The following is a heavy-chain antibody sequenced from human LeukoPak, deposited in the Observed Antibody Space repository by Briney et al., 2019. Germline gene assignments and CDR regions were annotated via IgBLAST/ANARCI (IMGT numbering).Heavy chain of an antibody. D-gene: IGHD6-13*01. CDR1: GFSLHTSGVG. J-gene: IGHJ1*01. V-gene: IGHV2-5*02. Sequence: SGPTLVKPTQTLTLTCTLSGFSLHTSGVGVGWIRHPPVKALEWLALIYWDDDKRYSPSLKSRFTITKDTSKNQVVLTMTNMDPVDTATYYCAHSFSSSQRLKFKHFQHWGQGTLVTVSS. CDR2: IYWDDDK. CDR3: AHSFSSSQRLKFKHFQH.